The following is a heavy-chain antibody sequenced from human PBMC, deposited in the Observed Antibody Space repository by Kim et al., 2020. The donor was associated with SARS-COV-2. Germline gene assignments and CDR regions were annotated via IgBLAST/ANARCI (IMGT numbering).Heavy chain of an antibody. J-gene: IGHJ6*02. CDR3: TRDPRIAAAGNV. V-gene: IGHV3-49*02. CDR2: T. Sequence: TEYAASVKGRFTISRDDSKSIAYLQMNSLKTEDTAVYYCTRDPRIAAAGNVWGQGTTVTVSS. D-gene: IGHD6-13*01.